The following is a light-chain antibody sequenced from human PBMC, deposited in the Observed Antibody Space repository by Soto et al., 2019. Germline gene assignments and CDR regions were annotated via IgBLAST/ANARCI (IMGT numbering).Light chain of an antibody. Sequence: QSVLTQSPSASGSPGQSVTISCTGTSSDVGNYKYVSWYQQHPGKAPKLMIYEVSKRPSGVPDRFSGSKSGNTASLTVSGLPVDDEADYYCSSYAGSNLWVFGGGTKLTVL. CDR1: SSDVGNYKY. CDR3: SSYAGSNLWV. J-gene: IGLJ3*02. V-gene: IGLV2-8*01. CDR2: EVS.